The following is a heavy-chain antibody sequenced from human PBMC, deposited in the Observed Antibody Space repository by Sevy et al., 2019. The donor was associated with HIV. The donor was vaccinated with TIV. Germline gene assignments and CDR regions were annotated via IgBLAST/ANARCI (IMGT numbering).Heavy chain of an antibody. D-gene: IGHD2-2*01. Sequence: ASVKVSCKASGYTFTGYYMHWVRQAPGQGLEWMGWINPNSGGTNYAQKFQGRVTMTRDTSISTAYMELSRLSSDDTAVYYCARRCSSTNYCSSFDYWGQGTLVTVSS. CDR2: INPNSGGT. J-gene: IGHJ4*02. CDR1: GYTFTGYY. CDR3: ARRCSSTNYCSSFDY. V-gene: IGHV1-2*02.